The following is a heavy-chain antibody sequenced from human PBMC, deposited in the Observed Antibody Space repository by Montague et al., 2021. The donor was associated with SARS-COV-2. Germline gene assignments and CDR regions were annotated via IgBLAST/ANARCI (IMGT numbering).Heavy chain of an antibody. CDR2: VFSTGNT. D-gene: IGHD3-10*01. J-gene: IGHJ4*02. CDR1: GDPMTATNYH. V-gene: IGHV4-39*01. CDR3: ARTLLVGSGSFYDYFDE. Sequence: SETLSLTCVVSGDPMTATNYHWNWIRQSSGTGLEWIGIVFSTGNTYYRPSLKRRLTMSIDTSKKQFSLTLTSVTAADSAVYFCARTLLVGSGSFYDYFDEWGRGALVTVSS.